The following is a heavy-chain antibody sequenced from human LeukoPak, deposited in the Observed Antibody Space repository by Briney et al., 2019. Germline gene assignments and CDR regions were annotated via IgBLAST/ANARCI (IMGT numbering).Heavy chain of an antibody. CDR3: ARSSSSPNFDY. CDR2: IGSSGVDT. D-gene: IGHD6-6*01. CDR1: GFSFSSYA. J-gene: IGHJ4*02. V-gene: IGHV3-23*01. Sequence: GGSLRLSCAASGFSFSSYAMSWFRQAPRKGLEWVSTIGSSGVDTYYADSVKGRFTISRHNSKNTVYLQMNSLRAEDTAVYYCARSSSSPNFDYWGQGTLVTVSS.